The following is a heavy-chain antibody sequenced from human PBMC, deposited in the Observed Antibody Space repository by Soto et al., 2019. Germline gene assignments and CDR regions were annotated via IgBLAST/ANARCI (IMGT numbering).Heavy chain of an antibody. CDR2: IIPIFGTA. D-gene: IGHD6-13*01. Sequence: QVQLVQSGAEVQKPGSSVKVSCKASGGTFSSYAISWVRQAPGQGLEWMGGIIPIFGTANYAQKFQGRVTSPADESTRTAYMELSSLRSEDTAVYYCARGGYSSSWRQNWYFDLWGRGTLVTVSS. CDR3: ARGGYSSSWRQNWYFDL. CDR1: GGTFSSYA. V-gene: IGHV1-69*01. J-gene: IGHJ2*01.